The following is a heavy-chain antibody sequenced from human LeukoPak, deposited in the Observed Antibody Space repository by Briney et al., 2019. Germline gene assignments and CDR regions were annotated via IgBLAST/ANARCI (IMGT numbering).Heavy chain of an antibody. Sequence: SVKVSCKASGGTFSSYAISWVRQAPGQGLEWMGGIIPIFGTANYAQKFQGRVTITTDESTSTAYMELSSLRSEDTAVYYCARQWLQLQYFDYWGQGTLVTVSS. CDR3: ARQWLQLQYFDY. CDR2: IIPIFGTA. D-gene: IGHD5-24*01. CDR1: GGTFSSYA. V-gene: IGHV1-69*05. J-gene: IGHJ4*02.